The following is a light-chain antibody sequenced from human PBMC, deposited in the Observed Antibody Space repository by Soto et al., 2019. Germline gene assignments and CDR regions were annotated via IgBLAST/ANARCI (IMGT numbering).Light chain of an antibody. J-gene: IGLJ1*01. CDR2: DVS. Sequence: QSALTQPASVSGSPGQSITISCTGTSSDVGGYNYVSWYQQHLGKAPKFIIYDVSNRPSGVSNRFSGSKSGNTASLTISGLQAEDEADYYCSSYTTSNTRQIVFGTGTKLTVL. CDR1: SSDVGGYNY. V-gene: IGLV2-14*03. CDR3: SSYTTSNTRQIV.